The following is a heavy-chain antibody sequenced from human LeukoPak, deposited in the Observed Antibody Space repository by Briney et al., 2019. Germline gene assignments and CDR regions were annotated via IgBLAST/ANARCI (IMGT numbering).Heavy chain of an antibody. Sequence: VASVKVSCKASGYTFTSYGISWVRQASGQGLEWMGWISANNGDTDYAQKLQGRVTLTTDTSTNTAYMELRSLRSDDTAVYYCARDIAITNFDYWGQGTLVTVSS. CDR3: ARDIAITNFDY. CDR1: GYTFTSYG. V-gene: IGHV1-18*01. CDR2: ISANNGDT. J-gene: IGHJ4*02. D-gene: IGHD1-20*01.